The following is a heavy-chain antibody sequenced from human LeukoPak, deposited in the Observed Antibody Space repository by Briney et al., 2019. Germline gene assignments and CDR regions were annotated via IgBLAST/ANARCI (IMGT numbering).Heavy chain of an antibody. CDR2: INHSGST. CDR3: ASMRKGVVPAAADY. J-gene: IGHJ4*02. CDR1: GGSFSGYY. D-gene: IGHD2-2*01. V-gene: IGHV4-34*01. Sequence: SETLSLTCAVYGGSFSGYYWSWIRQPPGKGLEWIGEINHSGSTNYNPSLKSRVTISVDTSKNQFSLKLSSVTAADTAVYYCASMRKGVVPAAADYWGQGTLVIVSS.